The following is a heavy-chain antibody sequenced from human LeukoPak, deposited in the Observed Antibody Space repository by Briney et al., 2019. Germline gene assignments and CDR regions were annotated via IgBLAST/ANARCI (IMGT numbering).Heavy chain of an antibody. J-gene: IGHJ4*02. V-gene: IGHV5-51*01. D-gene: IGHD4-23*01. Sequence: GESLKISCKGSGYSFTSHWINWVRQMPGKGLEWMGIIYPGDSDTRYSPSFQGQVTISADRSISTAYLQWSSLKASDTAMYYCARQPYGGYSNFDYWGQGSLVTVSS. CDR1: GYSFTSHW. CDR2: IYPGDSDT. CDR3: ARQPYGGYSNFDY.